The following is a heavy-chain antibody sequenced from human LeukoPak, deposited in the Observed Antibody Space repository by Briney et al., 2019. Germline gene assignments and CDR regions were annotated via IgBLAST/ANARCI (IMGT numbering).Heavy chain of an antibody. CDR2: INHSGST. J-gene: IGHJ6*03. CDR3: ARNYGSGSYYGYYYYYMDV. CDR1: GGSFSGYY. D-gene: IGHD3-10*01. Sequence: SETLSLTCAVYGGSFSGYYWSWIRQPPGKGLEWIGEINHSGSTNYNPSLKSRVTISVDTSKNQFSLKLSSVTAADTAVYYCARNYGSGSYYGYYYYYMDVWGKGTTVTISS. V-gene: IGHV4-34*01.